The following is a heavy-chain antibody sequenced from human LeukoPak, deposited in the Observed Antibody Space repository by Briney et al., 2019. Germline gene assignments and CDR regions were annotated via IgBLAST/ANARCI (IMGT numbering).Heavy chain of an antibody. J-gene: IGHJ4*02. CDR2: ISYNGGST. CDR1: GFTFNNYA. CDR3: ASLDGTDY. Sequence: TGGSLRLSCAASGFTFNNYAMQWVRQAPGKGLEYVSAISYNGGSTYYANSVKGRFTISRDNSKNTLYLQMGSLRAEDMAVYYCASLDGTDYWGQGTLVTVSS. V-gene: IGHV3-64*01.